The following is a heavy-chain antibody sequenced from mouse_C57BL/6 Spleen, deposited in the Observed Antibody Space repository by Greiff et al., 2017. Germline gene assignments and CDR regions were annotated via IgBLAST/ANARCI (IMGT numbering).Heavy chain of an antibody. CDR3: ARADYGDY. Sequence: QVQLQQPGAELVRPGPSVKLSCKASGYTFTSYWMHWVKQRPGQGLEWIGVIDPSDSYTNYNQKFKGKATLTVDTSSSTAYMQLSSLTSDASAVYYGARADYGDYWGQGTTLTVSS. J-gene: IGHJ2*01. CDR2: IDPSDSYT. V-gene: IGHV1-59*01. CDR1: GYTFTSYW.